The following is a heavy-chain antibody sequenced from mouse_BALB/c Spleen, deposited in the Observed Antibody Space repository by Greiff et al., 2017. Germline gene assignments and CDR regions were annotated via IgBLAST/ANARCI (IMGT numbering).Heavy chain of an antibody. CDR1: GFNIKDTY. Sequence: EVKLMESGAELVKPGASVKLSCTASGFNIKDTYMHWVKQRPEQGLEWIGRIDPANGNTKYDPKFQGKATITADTSSNTAYLQLSSLTSEDTAVYYCARSSYAMDYWGQGTSVTVSS. CDR3: ARSSYAMDY. D-gene: IGHD1-3*01. V-gene: IGHV14-3*02. CDR2: IDPANGNT. J-gene: IGHJ4*01.